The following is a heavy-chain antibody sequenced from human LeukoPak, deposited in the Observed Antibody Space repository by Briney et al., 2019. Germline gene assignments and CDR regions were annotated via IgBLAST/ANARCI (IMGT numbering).Heavy chain of an antibody. D-gene: IGHD1-26*01. Sequence: ASVKVSCKASGYTFTSYGISWVRQAPGQGLEWTGWISAYNGNTNYAQKLQGRVTMTTDTSTSTAYMELRSLRSDDTAVYYCARDRAVGATVDQDNNNRGMDVWGQGTTVTVSS. V-gene: IGHV1-18*01. CDR1: GYTFTSYG. CDR3: ARDRAVGATVDQDNNNRGMDV. CDR2: ISAYNGNT. J-gene: IGHJ6*02.